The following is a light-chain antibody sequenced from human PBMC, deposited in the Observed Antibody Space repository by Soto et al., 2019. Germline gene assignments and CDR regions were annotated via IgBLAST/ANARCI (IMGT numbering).Light chain of an antibody. Sequence: EIVLTQSPATLSLSPGERATLSCRASQSVSSYLAWYQQKPGQAPRLLIYGASCRATGIPDRFSGSGSGTEFTLTISRLEPEDFAVYYCQQYGSSSWTFGQGTKVDIK. J-gene: IGKJ1*01. CDR1: QSVSSY. CDR3: QQYGSSSWT. CDR2: GAS. V-gene: IGKV3-20*01.